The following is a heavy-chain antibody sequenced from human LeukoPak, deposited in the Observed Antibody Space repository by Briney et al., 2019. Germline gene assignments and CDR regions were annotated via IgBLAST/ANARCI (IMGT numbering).Heavy chain of an antibody. D-gene: IGHD3-22*01. Sequence: GGSLRLSCAASGFTFSSYWMHWVRQAPGKGLVWVSRINSDGSSTSYADSVKGRFTISRDNAKNTLYLQMNSLRAEDTAVYYCARVGPGAPYDSSGYYPYWGQGTLVTVSS. CDR3: ARVGPGAPYDSSGYYPY. CDR2: INSDGSST. CDR1: GFTFSSYW. V-gene: IGHV3-74*01. J-gene: IGHJ4*02.